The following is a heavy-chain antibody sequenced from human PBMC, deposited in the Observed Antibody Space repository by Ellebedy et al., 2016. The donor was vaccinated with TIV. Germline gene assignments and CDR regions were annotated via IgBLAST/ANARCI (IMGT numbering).Heavy chain of an antibody. CDR3: ARDSLRYCSGGSCYSRGSYYYYYGMDV. V-gene: IGHV1-8*03. J-gene: IGHJ6*02. CDR1: GYTFTSYY. D-gene: IGHD2-15*01. CDR2: MNPNSGNT. Sequence: ASVKVSCXASGYTFTSYYMHWVRQATGQGLEWMGWMNPNSGNTGYAQKFQGRVTITADESTSTAYMELSSLRSEDTAVYYCARDSLRYCSGGSCYSRGSYYYYYGMDVWGQGTTVTVSS.